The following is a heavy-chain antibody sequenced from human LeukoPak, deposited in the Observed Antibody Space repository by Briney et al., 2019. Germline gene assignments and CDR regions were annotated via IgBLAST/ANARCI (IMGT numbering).Heavy chain of an antibody. D-gene: IGHD4-23*01. V-gene: IGHV4-31*03. J-gene: IGHJ4*02. CDR3: ARDGNYGGNSRAFDY. Sequence: PSETLSLTCTVSGGSISSGGYYWSWIRQHPGKGLEWIGYIYYSGSTYYNPSLKSRVTISVGTSKNQFSLKLSSVTAADTAVYYCARDGNYGGNSRAFDYWGQGTLVTVSS. CDR2: IYYSGST. CDR1: GGSISSGGYY.